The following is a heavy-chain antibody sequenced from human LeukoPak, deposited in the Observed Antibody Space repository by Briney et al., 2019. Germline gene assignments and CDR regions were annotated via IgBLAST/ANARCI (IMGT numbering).Heavy chain of an antibody. CDR2: INSDGSST. CDR1: GFTFSNCW. J-gene: IGHJ4*02. CDR3: ARDLPGLGIDY. Sequence: GGSLRLSCAASGFTFSNCWMHWVRQVPEKGLVWVSHINSDGSSTAYGDSVKGRFTISRDNAKNTLYLQMDSLRADDTAVYYCARDLPGLGIDYWGQGTLVTVSS. V-gene: IGHV3-74*01. D-gene: IGHD7-27*01.